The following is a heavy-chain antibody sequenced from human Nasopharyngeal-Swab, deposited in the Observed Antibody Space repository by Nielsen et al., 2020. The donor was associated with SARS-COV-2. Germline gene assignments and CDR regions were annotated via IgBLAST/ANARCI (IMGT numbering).Heavy chain of an antibody. CDR3: AKDLDWDWYFDL. Sequence: GESLKISCAASGFTFSSYAMSWVRQAPGKGLEWVSAISGSGGSTYYADSVKGRFSISRDNSKNTLYLQMNSLRAEDTGVYYCAKDLDWDWYFDLWGRGTLVTVSS. CDR1: GFTFSSYA. V-gene: IGHV3-23*01. D-gene: IGHD3-9*01. J-gene: IGHJ2*01. CDR2: ISGSGGST.